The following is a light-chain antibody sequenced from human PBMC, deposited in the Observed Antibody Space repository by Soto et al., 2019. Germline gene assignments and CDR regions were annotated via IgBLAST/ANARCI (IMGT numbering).Light chain of an antibody. Sequence: DIVMTQSPDSLAVSLGERATINCKSSQSVLYSSTNKNSLAWYQQKPGQPPKLLIYWASTRQSGVPDRFSGSGSGTDFTLTISSLQAEDVAIYYCQQYYNTPLTFGPGTKVGIK. J-gene: IGKJ3*01. CDR2: WAS. V-gene: IGKV4-1*01. CDR1: QSVLYSSTNKNS. CDR3: QQYYNTPLT.